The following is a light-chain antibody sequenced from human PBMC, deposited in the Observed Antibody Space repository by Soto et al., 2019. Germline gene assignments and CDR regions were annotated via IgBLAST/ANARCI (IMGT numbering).Light chain of an antibody. CDR1: QSLLHSNGYNY. J-gene: IGKJ4*01. CDR3: MQALQTPFT. V-gene: IGKV2-28*01. Sequence: DIVLTQSPLSLPVTPGEPASISCRSSQSLLHSNGYNYLDWYLQKPGQSPQLLIYLGSNRASGVTDRFSGSGSGTDFTLKISRVEADDVGVYYGMQALQTPFTFGGGTKVEIK. CDR2: LGS.